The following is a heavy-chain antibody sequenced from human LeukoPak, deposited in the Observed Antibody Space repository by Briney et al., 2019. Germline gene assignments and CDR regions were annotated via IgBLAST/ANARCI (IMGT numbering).Heavy chain of an antibody. V-gene: IGHV4-39*07. J-gene: IGHJ4*02. CDR1: GGSISSSSYY. Sequence: SETLSLTCTVSGGSISSSSYYWGWIRQPPGKGLEWIGSIYYSGSTYYNPSLKSRVTMSVDTSKNQFSLKLSSVTAADTAVYYCARSLLRSWYEVFDYWGQGTLVTVSS. D-gene: IGHD6-13*01. CDR2: IYYSGST. CDR3: ARSLLRSWYEVFDY.